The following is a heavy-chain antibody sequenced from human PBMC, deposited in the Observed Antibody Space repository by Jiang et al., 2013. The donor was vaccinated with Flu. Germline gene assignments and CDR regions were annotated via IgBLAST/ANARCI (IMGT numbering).Heavy chain of an antibody. J-gene: IGHJ4*02. CDR1: GFTVSTYN. CDR3: ARDLATGHYDY. V-gene: IGHV3-48*01. Sequence: VESGGGLVQPGGSLRLSCAASGFTVSTYNMNWVRQAPGRGLEWVSYISYSSSSIYYADSVKGRFTISKDHAKNSLYLEMKSLRAEDTAIYYCARDLATGHYDYWGQ. CDR2: ISYSSSSI.